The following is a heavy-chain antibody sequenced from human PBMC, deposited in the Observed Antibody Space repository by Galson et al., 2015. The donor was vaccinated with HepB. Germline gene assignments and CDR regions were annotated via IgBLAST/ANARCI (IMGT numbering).Heavy chain of an antibody. CDR1: GFTFSSYA. Sequence: SLRLSCAASGFTFSSYAMHWVRQAPGKGLEWVALISYDGSNKYYADSVKGRFTISRDNSKNTLYLQMNSLRAEDTAVYYCARGLKRALYYFDYWGQGTLVTVSS. CDR2: ISYDGSNK. V-gene: IGHV3-30*04. J-gene: IGHJ4*02. D-gene: IGHD3-16*01. CDR3: ARGLKRALYYFDY.